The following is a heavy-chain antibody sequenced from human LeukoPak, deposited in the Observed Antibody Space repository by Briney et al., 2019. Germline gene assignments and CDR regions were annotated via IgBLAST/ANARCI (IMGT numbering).Heavy chain of an antibody. J-gene: IGHJ4*02. CDR3: ARDGGGLDY. V-gene: IGHV3-7*01. CDR2: IQQDGSET. Sequence: GGSLRLSCAASGFTFRSYGMHWVRQAPGKGLEWVAYIQQDGSETYYADSVKGRFTISRDNAKNSLHLQMNSLRVEDTAVCYCARDGGGLDYWGQGTQVTVSS. D-gene: IGHD3-16*01. CDR1: GFTFRSYG.